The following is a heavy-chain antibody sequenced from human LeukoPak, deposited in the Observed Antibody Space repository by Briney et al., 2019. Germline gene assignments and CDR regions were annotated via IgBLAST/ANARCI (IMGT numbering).Heavy chain of an antibody. J-gene: IGHJ3*02. CDR3: ASDWGLSQLEYCSNTNCYMGAFDI. V-gene: IGHV1-2*02. Sequence: ASVKVSCKASGYTFTGYYMHWVRQAPGQGLEWMVWINPNSGGTNYAQKFQGRVTMTRDTSISTAYMELSRLRSDDTAVYYCASDWGLSQLEYCSNTNCYMGAFDIWGQGTMVTVSS. D-gene: IGHD2-2*02. CDR2: INPNSGGT. CDR1: GYTFTGYY.